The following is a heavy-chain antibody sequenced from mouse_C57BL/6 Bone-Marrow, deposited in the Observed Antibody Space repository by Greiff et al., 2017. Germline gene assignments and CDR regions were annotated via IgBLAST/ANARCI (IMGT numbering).Heavy chain of an antibody. V-gene: IGHV1-4*01. J-gene: IGHJ2*01. CDR3: ARSETAQALDY. D-gene: IGHD3-2*02. CDR1: GYTFTSYT. Sequence: QVHVKQSGAALARPGASVKMSCKASGYTFTSYTMHWVKQRPGQGLEWIGYINPSSGYTKYNQKFKDKATLTADKSSSTAYMQLSSLTSEDSAVYYCARSETAQALDYWGQGTTLTVSS. CDR2: INPSSGYT.